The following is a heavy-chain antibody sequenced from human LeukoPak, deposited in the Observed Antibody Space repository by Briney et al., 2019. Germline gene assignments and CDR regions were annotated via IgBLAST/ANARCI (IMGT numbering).Heavy chain of an antibody. J-gene: IGHJ6*03. Sequence: ASVKVSCKASGYTFTSYGISWVRQAPGQGLEWMGWISAYNGNTNYAQKLQGRVTMTTDTSTSTAYMELSSLRSEDTAVYYCARGDGWLDYYYYMDVWGKGTTVTISS. CDR2: ISAYNGNT. D-gene: IGHD3-9*01. CDR3: ARGDGWLDYYYYMDV. V-gene: IGHV1-18*01. CDR1: GYTFTSYG.